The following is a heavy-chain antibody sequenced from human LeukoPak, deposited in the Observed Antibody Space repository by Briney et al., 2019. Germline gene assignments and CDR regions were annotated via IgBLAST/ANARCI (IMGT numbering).Heavy chain of an antibody. CDR2: IRSKANSCAT. J-gene: IGHJ4*02. D-gene: IGHD3-16*02. V-gene: IGHV3-73*01. CDR3: TSSMITFGGVIDY. Sequence: PGGSLKLSCAASGFTFSGSAMHWVRQASGKGLEWVGRIRSKANSCATAYAASVKGTFTISRDDSKNTAYLQMNSLKTEDTAVYYCTSSMITFGGVIDYWGQGTLVTVSS. CDR1: GFTFSGSA.